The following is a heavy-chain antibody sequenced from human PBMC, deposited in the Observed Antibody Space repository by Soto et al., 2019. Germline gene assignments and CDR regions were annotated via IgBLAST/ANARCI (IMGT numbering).Heavy chain of an antibody. D-gene: IGHD3-22*01. CDR1: GYSFTSYW. CDR3: ARRSFYDSSGYYQSDY. Sequence: GESLKISCKGSGYSFTSYWISWVRQMPGKGLEWMGRIDPSDSYTNYSPSFQGHVTISADKSISTAYLQWSSLKASDTSMYYCARRSFYDSSGYYQSDYWGQGTLVTVSS. J-gene: IGHJ4*02. V-gene: IGHV5-10-1*01. CDR2: IDPSDSYT.